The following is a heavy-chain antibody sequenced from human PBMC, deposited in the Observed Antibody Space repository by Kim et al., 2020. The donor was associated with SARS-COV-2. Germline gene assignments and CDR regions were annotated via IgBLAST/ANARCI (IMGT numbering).Heavy chain of an antibody. J-gene: IGHJ4*02. D-gene: IGHD3-10*01. V-gene: IGHV4-39*01. CDR3: ATGYNYYGSGRRVDY. Sequence: SETLSLTCTVSGGSISSSSYYWGWIRQPPGKGLEWIGSIYYSGSTYYNPSLKSRVTISVDTSKNQFSLKLSSVTAADTSVYYCATGYNYYGSGRRVDYWGQGTLVTVSS. CDR2: IYYSGST. CDR1: GGSISSSSYY.